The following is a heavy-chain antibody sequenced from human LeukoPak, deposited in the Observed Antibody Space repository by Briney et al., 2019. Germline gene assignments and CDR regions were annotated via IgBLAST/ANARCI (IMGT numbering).Heavy chain of an antibody. CDR1: GFTFSTYS. CDR2: ISGSSSYI. CDR3: ARGQSYGWFDP. Sequence: PGGSLRLSCPASGFTFSTYSMNWVRQAPGKGLEWVSSISGSSSYIYYADSVRGRFTISRDNAKNSLYLQMNSLRAEDTAVYYCARGQSYGWFDPWGQGTLVTVSS. J-gene: IGHJ5*02. V-gene: IGHV3-21*01. D-gene: IGHD5-18*01.